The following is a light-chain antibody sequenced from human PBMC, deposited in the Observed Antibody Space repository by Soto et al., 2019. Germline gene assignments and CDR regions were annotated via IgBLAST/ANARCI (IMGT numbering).Light chain of an antibody. V-gene: IGLV4-60*02. CDR3: ETWDSRRV. J-gene: IGLJ3*02. CDR1: SGHSSYI. Sequence: QPVLTQSSSASVSLGSSVKLTCTLSSGHSSYIIAWHQQQPGKAPRYLMKLEGSGSYNKGSGVPDRFSGSSSGADRYLTISNLQFEDEADYYCETWDSRRVFGGGTKLTVL. CDR2: LEGSGSY.